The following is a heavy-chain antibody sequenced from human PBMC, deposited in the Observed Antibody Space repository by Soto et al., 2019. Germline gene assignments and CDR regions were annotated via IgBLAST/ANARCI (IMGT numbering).Heavy chain of an antibody. Sequence: EVPLVESGGGLVKPGGSLRLSCAASGFTFSNAWMNWVRQAPGKGLEWVGHIKSKTDGGTTDYAAPVKGRFTISRDDSKNTLYLQMNSLKTEDTAVYYCSTDGRGDYWGQGTLVTVSS. CDR2: IKSKTDGGTT. V-gene: IGHV3-15*07. CDR3: STDGRGDY. CDR1: GFTFSNAW. J-gene: IGHJ4*02. D-gene: IGHD3-16*01.